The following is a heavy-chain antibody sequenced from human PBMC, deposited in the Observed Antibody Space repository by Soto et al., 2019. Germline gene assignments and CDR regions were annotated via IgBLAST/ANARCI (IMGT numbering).Heavy chain of an antibody. Sequence: SETLSLTCTVSGGSISSCDYYWSWIRQPPGKGLEWIGYIYYSGSTYYNPSLKSRVTISVDTSKNQFSLKLSSVTAADTAVYYCASQTGYSRFFQHWGQGTLVTVSS. D-gene: IGHD6-13*01. CDR3: ASQTGYSRFFQH. V-gene: IGHV4-30-4*01. CDR2: IYYSGST. J-gene: IGHJ1*01. CDR1: GGSISSCDYY.